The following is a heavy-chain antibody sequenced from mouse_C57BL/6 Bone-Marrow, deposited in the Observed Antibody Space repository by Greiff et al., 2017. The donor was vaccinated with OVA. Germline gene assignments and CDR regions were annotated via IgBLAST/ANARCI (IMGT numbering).Heavy chain of an antibody. CDR3: AGYSNFHWYFDV. Sequence: EVHLVESGPGLVKPSQSLSLTCSVTGYSITSGYYWNWIRQFPGNKLEWMGYISYDGSNNYNPSLKNRISITRDTSKNQFFLKLNSVTTEDTATYYCAGYSNFHWYFDVWGTGTTVTVSS. CDR1: GYSITSGYY. D-gene: IGHD2-5*01. CDR2: ISYDGSN. V-gene: IGHV3-6*01. J-gene: IGHJ1*03.